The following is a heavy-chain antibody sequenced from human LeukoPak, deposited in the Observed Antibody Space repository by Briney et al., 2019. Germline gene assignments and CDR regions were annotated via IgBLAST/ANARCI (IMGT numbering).Heavy chain of an antibody. J-gene: IGHJ4*02. CDR1: GFTSCDSA. V-gene: IGHV3-73*01. CDR2: IRNKADSDAI. Sequence: SGRSLRLSCAVSGFTSCDSAMQWVRPASGRGLEWVGCIRNKADSDAIAYAASVEGRFPNSRDDSQNTAYRQMNSLKTEDTAVYYCSRWYFRGDTGFDYWGEGTLVTVSS. D-gene: IGHD3-10*02. CDR3: SRWYFRGDTGFDY.